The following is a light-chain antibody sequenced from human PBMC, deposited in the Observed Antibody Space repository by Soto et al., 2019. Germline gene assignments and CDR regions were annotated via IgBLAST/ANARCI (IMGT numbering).Light chain of an antibody. CDR3: CSYAGRDGVV. CDR1: SSDVGGYNY. CDR2: DVS. J-gene: IGLJ2*01. Sequence: QSVLTQPRSVSGSPGQSGTISCTGTSSDVGGYNYVSWYQQHPDKAPKVMIYDVSKRPSGVPDRFSGSKSGNTASLTISGLQAEDEADYYCCSYAGRDGVVFGGGTQVTVL. V-gene: IGLV2-11*01.